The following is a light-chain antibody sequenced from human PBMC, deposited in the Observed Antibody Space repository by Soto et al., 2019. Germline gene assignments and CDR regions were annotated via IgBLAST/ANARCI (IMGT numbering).Light chain of an antibody. CDR2: KAS. CDR1: QTISNW. Sequence: DIQLTQSPSFLSASEGDRVTITCRASQTISNWLAWYQQKPGKAPKLLIYKASTLKSGVPSRFSGSGSGTEFTLTISSLQPDDFATYYCQQYNVYSWTFGQGTKVDIK. CDR3: QQYNVYSWT. V-gene: IGKV1-5*03. J-gene: IGKJ1*01.